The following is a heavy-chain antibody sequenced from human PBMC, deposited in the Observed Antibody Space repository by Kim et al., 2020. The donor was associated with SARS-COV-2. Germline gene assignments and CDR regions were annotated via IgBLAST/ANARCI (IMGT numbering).Heavy chain of an antibody. CDR1: GFTVSSNY. Sequence: GGSLRLSCAASGFTVSSNYMSWVRQAPGKGLEWVSVIYSGGSTYYADSVKGRFTITRDNSKNKLYLQMNSLRAEDTAVYYCAGGNYVFWSGYPYDFDYWGQGTLVTVSS. CDR3: AGGNYVFWSGYPYDFDY. CDR2: IYSGGST. V-gene: IGHV3-66*01. D-gene: IGHD3-3*01. J-gene: IGHJ4*02.